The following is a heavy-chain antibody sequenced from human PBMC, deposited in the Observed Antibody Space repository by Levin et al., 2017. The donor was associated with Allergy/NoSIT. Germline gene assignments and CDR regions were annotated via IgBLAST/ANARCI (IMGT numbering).Heavy chain of an antibody. CDR2: INSDGSDT. V-gene: IGHV3-74*01. Sequence: ASVKVSCEASGFTFNSFRMHWVRQAPGKGLVWVSLINSDGSDTNYADYVKGRFTISRDNAKNTVSLQMDSLTAEDTAVYYCARDGGGLAVWGQGTTVTVSS. D-gene: IGHD3-10*01. CDR3: ARDGGGLAV. CDR1: GFTFNSFR. J-gene: IGHJ6*02.